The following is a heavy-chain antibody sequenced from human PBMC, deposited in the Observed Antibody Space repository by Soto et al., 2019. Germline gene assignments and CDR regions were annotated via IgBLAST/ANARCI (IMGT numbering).Heavy chain of an antibody. CDR2: IIPIFGTA. J-gene: IGHJ4*02. D-gene: IGHD3-16*02. V-gene: IGHV1-69*12. CDR3: ARLGYYDYVWGSYRPDY. CDR1: GGTFSSYA. Sequence: QVQLVQSGAEVKKPGSSVKVSCKASGGTFSSYAISWVRQAPGQGLEWMGGIIPIFGTANYAQKFQGRVTITADESTSTAYMELCSLRSEDTAVYYCARLGYYDYVWGSYRPDYWGQGTLVTVSS.